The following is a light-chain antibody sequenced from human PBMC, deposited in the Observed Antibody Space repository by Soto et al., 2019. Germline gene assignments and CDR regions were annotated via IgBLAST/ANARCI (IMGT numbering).Light chain of an antibody. J-gene: IGKJ1*01. Sequence: DIQMTQSTSSLSSSVGDRVTITCQASQDIRKYLNWYQQKPGKAPKLLMYDASNMETGGPTRFSGSGPGTDFTCTISSLQPEDIATYYCQQYDNLPWTFGQRNKVEIK. CDR2: DAS. CDR1: QDIRKY. CDR3: QQYDNLPWT. V-gene: IGKV1-33*01.